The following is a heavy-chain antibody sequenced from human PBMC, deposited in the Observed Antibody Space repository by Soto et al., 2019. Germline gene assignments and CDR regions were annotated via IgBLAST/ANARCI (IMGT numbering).Heavy chain of an antibody. J-gene: IGHJ4*02. CDR1: GYTFTSYY. Sequence: ASVKVSCKASGYTFTSYYMHWVRQAPGQGLEWMGIINPSGGSTSYAQKFQGRVTMTRDTSTSTVYMELSSLRSGDTAVYYCARFRAYCGGDCSSGLDYWGQGTLVTVSS. CDR3: ARFRAYCGGDCSSGLDY. D-gene: IGHD2-21*02. CDR2: INPSGGST. V-gene: IGHV1-46*01.